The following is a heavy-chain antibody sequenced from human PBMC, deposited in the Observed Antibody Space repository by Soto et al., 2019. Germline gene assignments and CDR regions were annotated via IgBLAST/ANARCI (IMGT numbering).Heavy chain of an antibody. Sequence: SATLSLTCTVSGVSISSSYWSWIRQSPGTGLEWIGYIYYTGTTNYNPSLKRRVTISLDTAKNQFSLNVNSLTTADTAVYFCARGGNRYSNTASGVGGFDFWGQGTLVTVSS. V-gene: IGHV4-59*01. CDR2: IYYTGTT. CDR3: ARGGNRYSNTASGVGGFDF. D-gene: IGHD5-12*01. CDR1: GVSISSSY. J-gene: IGHJ4*02.